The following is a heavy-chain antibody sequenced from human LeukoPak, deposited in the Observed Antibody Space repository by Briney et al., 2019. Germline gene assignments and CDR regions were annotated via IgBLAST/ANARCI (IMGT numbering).Heavy chain of an antibody. V-gene: IGHV4-59*08. D-gene: IGHD3-22*01. J-gene: IGHJ4*02. CDR1: GGSISSYY. CDR3: ARLPFYDSSGY. CDR2: IYYSGST. Sequence: SETLSLTCTVSGGSISSYYWSWIRQPPGRGLEWIGYIYYSGSTNYNPSLKSRVTISVDTSKNQFSLKLSSVTAADTAVYYCARLPFYDSSGYWGQGTLVTVSS.